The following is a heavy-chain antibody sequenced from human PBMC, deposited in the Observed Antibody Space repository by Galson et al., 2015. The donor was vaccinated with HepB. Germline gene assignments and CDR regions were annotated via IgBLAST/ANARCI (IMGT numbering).Heavy chain of an antibody. CDR1: GFTFKNYW. CDR2: INPDGSEK. Sequence: SLRLSCAASGFTFKNYWMTWVRQAPGKGLEWVANINPDGSEKNYVDSVKGRVTISRDNAENSLYLQMNSLRAEDTAVYYCAKDPPTSGKDWGQGTLVSVSS. V-gene: IGHV3-7*01. D-gene: IGHD3-10*01. CDR3: AKDPPTSGKD. J-gene: IGHJ4*02.